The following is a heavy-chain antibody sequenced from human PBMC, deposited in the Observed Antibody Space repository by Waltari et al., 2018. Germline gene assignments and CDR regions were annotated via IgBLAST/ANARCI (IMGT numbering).Heavy chain of an antibody. CDR3: ATGSSWYDY. CDR2: FDPEDGET. CDR1: VNTLTELS. Sequence: QVQLVQSGAEAKNPGASVKVSGKVAVNTLTELSMHRVRQAPGKGLEWMGGFDPEDGETIYEQKFQGRVTMTEDTSTDTAYMELSSLRSEDTAVYYCATGSSWYDYWGQGTLVTVSS. J-gene: IGHJ4*02. V-gene: IGHV1-24*01. D-gene: IGHD6-13*01.